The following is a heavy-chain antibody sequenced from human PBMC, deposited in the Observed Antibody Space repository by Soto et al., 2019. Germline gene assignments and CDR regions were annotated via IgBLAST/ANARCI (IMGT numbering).Heavy chain of an antibody. J-gene: IGHJ6*02. V-gene: IGHV4-39*01. D-gene: IGHD1-7*01. CDR2: MYYSGNT. CDR1: GGSISSSSYY. Sequence: SETLSLTCTVSGGSISSSSYYWGWIRQPPGKGLEWIGSMYYSGNTNYKPSLKSRATISVDTSKNQLTLKLSTVTAADTALYYCASGNFYYYFGLDVWGPGTTVTVSS. CDR3: ASGNFYYYFGLDV.